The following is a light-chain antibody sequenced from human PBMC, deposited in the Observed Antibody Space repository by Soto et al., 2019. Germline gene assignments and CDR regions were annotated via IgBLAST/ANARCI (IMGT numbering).Light chain of an antibody. CDR3: QQRSNGPLFT. CDR2: GAS. Sequence: EIVMTQSPATLSVSPGERATLSCRASQSVSSNLAWYQQKPGQAPRLLIYGASTRATGIPARFSGSGSGTEFTLTISSLQSEDFAVYYCQQRSNGPLFTFGPGTKVDIK. J-gene: IGKJ3*01. V-gene: IGKV3-15*01. CDR1: QSVSSN.